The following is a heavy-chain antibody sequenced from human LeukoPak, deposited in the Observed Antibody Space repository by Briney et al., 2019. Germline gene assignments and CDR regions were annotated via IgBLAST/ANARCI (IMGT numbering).Heavy chain of an antibody. D-gene: IGHD5-12*01. CDR1: GGTFSSYA. J-gene: IGHJ4*02. CDR3: ARGIVATIGGDY. CDR2: IIPIFGTA. V-gene: IGHV1-69*06. Sequence: SVKVSCNASGGTFSSYAISWVRQAPGQGLEWMGGIIPIFGTANYAQKFQGRVTITADKSTSTAYMELGSLRSEDTAVYYCARGIVATIGGDYWGQGTLVTVSS.